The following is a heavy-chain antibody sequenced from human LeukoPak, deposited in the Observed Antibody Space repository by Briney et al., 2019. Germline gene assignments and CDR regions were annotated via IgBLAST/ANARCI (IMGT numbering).Heavy chain of an antibody. Sequence: PGGSLRLSCAASGFTFSDYYMSWIRQAPGKGLEWLSHISNSGSSIYYADSVKGRFTISRDNAKKTLYLQLNNLRAEGSAVYYCTRDRGNWGSVFWGQGTQVIVSS. V-gene: IGHV3-11*01. CDR1: GFTFSDYY. CDR2: ISNSGSSI. D-gene: IGHD7-27*01. J-gene: IGHJ4*02. CDR3: TRDRGNWGSVF.